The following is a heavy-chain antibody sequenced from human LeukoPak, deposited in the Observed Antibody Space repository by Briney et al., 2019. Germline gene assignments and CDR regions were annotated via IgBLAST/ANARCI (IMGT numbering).Heavy chain of an antibody. D-gene: IGHD2-15*01. V-gene: IGHV4-34*01. CDR1: GGSFSGYY. CDR2: INHSGST. CDR3: ARLGVAAGLDY. J-gene: IGHJ4*02. Sequence: SETLSLTCAVYGGSFSGYYWSWIRQPPGKGLEWIGEINHSGSTNYNPSLKSRVTISVDTSKNQFSLKLSSVTAADTAVYYCARLGVAAGLDYWGEGTLVTVCS.